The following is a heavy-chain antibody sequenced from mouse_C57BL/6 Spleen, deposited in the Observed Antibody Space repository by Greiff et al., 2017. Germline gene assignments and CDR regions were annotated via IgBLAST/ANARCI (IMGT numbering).Heavy chain of an antibody. CDR1: GFTFSSYA. CDR3: ARDQGITTRYFDV. Sequence: EVKLMESGGGLVKPGGSLKLSCAASGFTFSSYAMSWVRQTPEKRLEWVATISDGGSYTYYPAHVKGRFTLSRDNAKNNLYLQMSHLKSEDTAMYYCARDQGITTRYFDVWGTGTTVTVSS. D-gene: IGHD2-4*01. CDR2: ISDGGSYT. V-gene: IGHV5-4*01. J-gene: IGHJ1*03.